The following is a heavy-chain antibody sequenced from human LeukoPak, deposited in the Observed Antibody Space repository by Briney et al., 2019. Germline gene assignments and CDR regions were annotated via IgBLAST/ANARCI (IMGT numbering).Heavy chain of an antibody. CDR2: IYPGDSDI. V-gene: IGHV5-51*01. D-gene: IGHD2-21*02. CDR1: GYXFTSYW. J-gene: IGHJ6*02. CDR3: ARRSYCGGDCTRSVHFYYAMDV. Sequence: GESLKISCNGSGYXFTSYWICWARRMPGKGLEWMGIIYPGDSDIRYSPSFQGQVTISADKSISTAYLQWSSLKASDSAIYYCARRSYCGGDCTRSVHFYYAMDVWGQGNTVTVSS.